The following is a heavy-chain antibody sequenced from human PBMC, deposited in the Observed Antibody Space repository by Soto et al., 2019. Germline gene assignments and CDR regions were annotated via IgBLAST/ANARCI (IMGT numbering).Heavy chain of an antibody. CDR3: ARVANGVVAPAATYYFDY. CDR2: VKQDGSEN. J-gene: IGHJ4*02. V-gene: IGHV3-7*01. CDR1: GFTFSNYW. D-gene: IGHD2-2*01. Sequence: GGSLRLSCAASGFTFSNYWMSWVRQAPGKGLEWVANVKQDGSENYYVDSVKGRFTTSRDNTKNSFYLQMNSLRAEDTAVYYCARVANGVVAPAATYYFDYWGQGALVTVSS.